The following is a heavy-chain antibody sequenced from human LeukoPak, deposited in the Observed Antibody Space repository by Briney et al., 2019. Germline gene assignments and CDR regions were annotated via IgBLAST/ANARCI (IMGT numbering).Heavy chain of an antibody. V-gene: IGHV3-74*01. D-gene: IGHD2-2*01. CDR1: GFTFSSYW. J-gene: IGHJ1*01. CDR3: AIDIVVVPAATEYFQQ. Sequence: GGSLRLSCAASGFTFSSYWMHWVRQAPGKGLVWVSRINSDGSSTSYADSVKGRFTISRDNAKNTLYLQMNSLRAEDTAVYYCAIDIVVVPAATEYFQQWGQGTLVTVSS. CDR2: INSDGSST.